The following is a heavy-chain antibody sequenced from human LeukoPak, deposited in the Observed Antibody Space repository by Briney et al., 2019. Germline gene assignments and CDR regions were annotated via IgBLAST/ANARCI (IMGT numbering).Heavy chain of an antibody. V-gene: IGHV5-51*01. Sequence: GESLKISCKGSGYSYTSYWIGWGRQLPGKGLEWMGIIYPGDSDTRYSPSFQGQVTISADKSISTAYLQWSSLKASDTAMYYCARRHDYGDADYWGQGTLVTVSS. CDR1: GYSYTSYW. D-gene: IGHD4-17*01. CDR2: IYPGDSDT. CDR3: ARRHDYGDADY. J-gene: IGHJ4*02.